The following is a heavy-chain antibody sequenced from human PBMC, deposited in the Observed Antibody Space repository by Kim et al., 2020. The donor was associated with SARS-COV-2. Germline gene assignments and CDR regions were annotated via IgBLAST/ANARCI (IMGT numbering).Heavy chain of an antibody. J-gene: IGHJ5*02. V-gene: IGHV1-69*02. Sequence: YAQKFQGRVTITADKSTSTAYMELSSLRSEDTAVYYCASGDFCGGSWFDPWGQGTLVTVSS. D-gene: IGHD3-3*01. CDR3: ASGDFCGGSWFDP.